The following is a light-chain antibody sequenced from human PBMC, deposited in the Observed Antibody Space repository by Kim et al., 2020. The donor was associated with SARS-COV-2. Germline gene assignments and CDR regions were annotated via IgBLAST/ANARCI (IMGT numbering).Light chain of an antibody. CDR2: QDA. Sequence: SYELTQPPSVSVSPGQTASITCSGDRLGEKYTCWYQQRPGQSPVLVIYQDARRPSGIPERFSGSNSNSGNTATLTISGTQAIDEADYYCQAWDSNTAVFGGGTQLTVL. V-gene: IGLV3-1*01. CDR3: QAWDSNTAV. CDR1: RLGEKY. J-gene: IGLJ3*02.